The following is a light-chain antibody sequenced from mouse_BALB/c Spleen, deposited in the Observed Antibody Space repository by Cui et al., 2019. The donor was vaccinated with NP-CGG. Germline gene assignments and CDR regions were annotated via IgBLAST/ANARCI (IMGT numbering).Light chain of an antibody. Sequence: QAVVTQESALTTSPGETVTLTCRSSPGAVTTSNYANWVQEKPDHLFTGLMGGTNNRAPGVPARFSGSLIEDKAALTITGAQTEDEAIYFCALWYSNHWVFGGGTKLTVL. V-gene: IGLV1*01. CDR2: GTN. J-gene: IGLJ1*01. CDR3: ALWYSNHWV. CDR1: PGAVTTSNY.